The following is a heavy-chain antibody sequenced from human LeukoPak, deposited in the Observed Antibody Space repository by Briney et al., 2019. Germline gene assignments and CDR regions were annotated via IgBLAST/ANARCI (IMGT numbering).Heavy chain of an antibody. D-gene: IGHD6-13*01. V-gene: IGHV4-39*01. Sequence: TSETLSLTCTVSGGSISSSSYYWGWIRHPPGKGLEWIGSINYSGSTYYNPSLKSRVTISVDTSKNQFSLKLSSVTAADTAVYYCARPYSSSWSINVDAFDIWGQGTMVTVSS. CDR1: GGSISSSSYY. CDR3: ARPYSSSWSINVDAFDI. CDR2: INYSGST. J-gene: IGHJ3*02.